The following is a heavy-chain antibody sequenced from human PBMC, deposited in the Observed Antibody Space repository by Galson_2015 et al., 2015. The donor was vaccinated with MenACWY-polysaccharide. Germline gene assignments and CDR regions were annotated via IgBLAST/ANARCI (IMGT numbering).Heavy chain of an antibody. Sequence: ETLSLTCTVSGGSIRISSSYWGWIRQPPGKGLEWIGSIYYSGSTFYNPSLKSRVTISVDTSKNRFSLKLSSVTAADTAVSYCARIIAGRVDYWGQGTLVTVSS. CDR2: IYYSGST. V-gene: IGHV4-39*01. CDR1: GGSIRISSSY. J-gene: IGHJ4*02. CDR3: ARIIAGRVDY. D-gene: IGHD6-6*01.